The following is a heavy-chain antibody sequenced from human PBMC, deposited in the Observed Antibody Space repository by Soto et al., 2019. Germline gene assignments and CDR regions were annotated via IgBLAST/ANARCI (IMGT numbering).Heavy chain of an antibody. CDR2: IYSGGST. CDR1: GFTVSSNY. Sequence: PGGSLRLSCAASGFTVSSNYMSWVRQAPGKGLEWVSVIYSGGSTYYADSVKGRFTISRDNSKNTLYLQMNSLRAEDTAVYYCARDIGYVDTAMAARTYYYYYYGMDVWGQGTTVTVSS. V-gene: IGHV3-66*01. CDR3: ARDIGYVDTAMAARTYYYYYYGMDV. D-gene: IGHD5-18*01. J-gene: IGHJ6*02.